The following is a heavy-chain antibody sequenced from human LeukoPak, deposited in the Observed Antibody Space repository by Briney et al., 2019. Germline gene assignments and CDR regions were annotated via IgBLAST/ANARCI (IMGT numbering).Heavy chain of an antibody. Sequence: GASVKVSCKASGYTFTGYYMHWVRQAPGQGLEWMGWINPNSGGTNYAQKLQGRVTMTRDRYISTAYMELSRLRSDETAVYYCARGLFDRPYAFDYWGQGTLVTVSS. CDR2: INPNSGGT. D-gene: IGHD3-9*01. J-gene: IGHJ4*02. V-gene: IGHV1-2*02. CDR1: GYTFTGYY. CDR3: ARGLFDRPYAFDY.